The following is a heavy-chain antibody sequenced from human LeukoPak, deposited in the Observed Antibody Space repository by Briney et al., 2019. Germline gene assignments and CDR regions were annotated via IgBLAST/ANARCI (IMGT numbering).Heavy chain of an antibody. V-gene: IGHV3-11*01. CDR1: GFTFSDYY. CDR3: ASDNEERRVVAFDI. D-gene: IGHD1-1*01. CDR2: ISSSGSTI. J-gene: IGHJ3*02. Sequence: KPGGSLRLSCAASGFTFSDYYMSWIRQAPGKGLEWVSYISSSGSTIYYADSVKGRSTISRDNAKNSLYLQMNSLRAEDTAVYYCASDNEERRVVAFDIWGQGTMVTVSS.